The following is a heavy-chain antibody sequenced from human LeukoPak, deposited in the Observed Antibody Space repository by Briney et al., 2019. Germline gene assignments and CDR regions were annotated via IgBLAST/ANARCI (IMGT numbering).Heavy chain of an antibody. D-gene: IGHD3-22*01. Sequence: SETLSLTCTVSGGSISSYYWSWIRQPPGKGLEWIGYIYYSGSTNYNPSLKSRVTISVDTSKNQFSLKLSSVTAADTAVYYCARFNYYRSSDYLSWFDPWGQGTLVTVSS. J-gene: IGHJ5*02. CDR1: GGSISSYY. CDR2: IYYSGST. V-gene: IGHV4-59*08. CDR3: ARFNYYRSSDYLSWFDP.